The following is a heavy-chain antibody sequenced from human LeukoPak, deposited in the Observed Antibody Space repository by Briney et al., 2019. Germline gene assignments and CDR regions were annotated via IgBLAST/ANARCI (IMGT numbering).Heavy chain of an antibody. J-gene: IGHJ3*02. CDR2: MNPNSGNT. Sequence: ASVKVSCKASGYTFTSYDINWLRQATGQGLEWMGWMNPNSGNTGYAQKFQGRVTMTRNTSISTAYMELSSLRSEDTAVYYCARQIMVRGVPHDAFDIWGQGTMVTVSS. CDR1: GYTFTSYD. D-gene: IGHD3-10*01. CDR3: ARQIMVRGVPHDAFDI. V-gene: IGHV1-8*01.